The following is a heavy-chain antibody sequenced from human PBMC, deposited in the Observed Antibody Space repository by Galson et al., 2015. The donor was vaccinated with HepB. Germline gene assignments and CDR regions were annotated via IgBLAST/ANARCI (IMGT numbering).Heavy chain of an antibody. CDR2: FDPEDGET. V-gene: IGHV1-24*01. Sequence: SVKVSCKVSGYTLTEVSMHWVRQAPGKGLEWMGGFDPEDGETIYAQKFQARFTMTEDTSTDTAYMELSGLSSDDTAVYYCAGERVAYRVPTALYYFDYWGQGTLVTVSS. CDR1: GYTLTEVS. D-gene: IGHD1-26*01. J-gene: IGHJ4*02. CDR3: AGERVAYRVPTALYYFDY.